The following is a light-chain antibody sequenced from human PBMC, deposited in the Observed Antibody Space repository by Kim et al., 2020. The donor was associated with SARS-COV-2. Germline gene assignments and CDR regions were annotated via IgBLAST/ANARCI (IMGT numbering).Light chain of an antibody. CDR3: QAWDSSTV. Sequence: VSVSPGQTASITCPGDKLGDKYACWYQQKPGQSPVLVIYQDSKRPSGIPERFSGSNSGNTATLTISGTQAMDEADYYCQAWDSSTVFGTGTKVTVL. CDR1: KLGDKY. V-gene: IGLV3-1*01. CDR2: QDS. J-gene: IGLJ1*01.